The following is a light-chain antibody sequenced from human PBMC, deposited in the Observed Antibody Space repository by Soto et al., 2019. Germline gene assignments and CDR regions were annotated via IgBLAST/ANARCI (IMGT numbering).Light chain of an antibody. Sequence: DIQMTQSPSSLSASVGDRVTITCRASQSISSYLNWYQQKPGEAPKLLIYAASSLQSGVPSRFSGSGSGTDFTLTISSLQPDDFATYYCQQYNSYPWTFGQGTKVDNK. V-gene: IGKV1-39*01. CDR2: AAS. J-gene: IGKJ1*01. CDR3: QQYNSYPWT. CDR1: QSISSY.